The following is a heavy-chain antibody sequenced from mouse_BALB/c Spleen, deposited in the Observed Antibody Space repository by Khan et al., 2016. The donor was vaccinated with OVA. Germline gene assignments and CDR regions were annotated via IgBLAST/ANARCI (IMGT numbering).Heavy chain of an antibody. CDR1: GFSLTDYG. D-gene: IGHD1-1*02. Sequence: VELVELGPGLVAPSQNLSITCTVSGFSLTDYGVSWIRQPPGKGLEWLGVMWGGGTTYYNSALKSRLSISKDNSKSQVVLKMNSLQTDDTAMYDCAKGVWSYYFALDYWGQGTSVTVPS. CDR2: MWGGGTT. J-gene: IGHJ4*01. V-gene: IGHV2-6-5*01. CDR3: AKGVWSYYFALDY.